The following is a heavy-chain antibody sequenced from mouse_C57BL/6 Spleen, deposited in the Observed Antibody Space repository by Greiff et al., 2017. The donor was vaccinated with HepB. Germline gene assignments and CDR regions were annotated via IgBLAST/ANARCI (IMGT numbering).Heavy chain of an antibody. J-gene: IGHJ3*01. CDR1: GYTFTDYY. CDR3: GRSDYYGSSYGFAY. Sequence: VQVVESGPELVKPGASVKISCKASGYTFTDYYINWVKQRPGQGLEWIGWIFPGSGSTYYNEKFKGKATLTVDKSSSTAYMLLSSLTSEDSAVLFCGRSDYYGSSYGFAYWGQGTLVTVSA. CDR2: IFPGSGST. D-gene: IGHD1-1*01. V-gene: IGHV1-75*01.